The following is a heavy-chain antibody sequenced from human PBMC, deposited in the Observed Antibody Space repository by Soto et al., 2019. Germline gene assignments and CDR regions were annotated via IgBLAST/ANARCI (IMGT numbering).Heavy chain of an antibody. V-gene: IGHV4-39*01. J-gene: IGHJ4*02. CDR3: ASQNVVVVAAPFSPFDY. D-gene: IGHD2-15*01. CDR1: GGSISSSSYY. Sequence: QLQLQESGPGLVXPSETLSLTCTVSGGSISSSSYYWXXIXXPPGKGLEWIGSIYYSGSTYYNPSLKGRVXXXXXXXXXXXXXXXXXXXXXXXAVYYCASQNVVVVAAPFSPFDYWGQGTLVTVSS. CDR2: IYYSGST.